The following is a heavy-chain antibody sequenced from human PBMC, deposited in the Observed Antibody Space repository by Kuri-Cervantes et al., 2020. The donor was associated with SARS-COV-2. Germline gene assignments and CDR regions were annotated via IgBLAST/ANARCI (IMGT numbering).Heavy chain of an antibody. D-gene: IGHD6-13*01. V-gene: IGHV3-74*01. Sequence: GESLKISCAASGFTFSSYWMHWVRQAPGKGLVWVSRINSDGSSTSYVDSVKGRFTISRDNAKNTLYLQMNSLRAEDTAVYYCARGPLYSSSWYDWFDPWGQGTLVTVSS. CDR3: ARGPLYSSSWYDWFDP. CDR2: INSDGSST. J-gene: IGHJ5*02. CDR1: GFTFSSYW.